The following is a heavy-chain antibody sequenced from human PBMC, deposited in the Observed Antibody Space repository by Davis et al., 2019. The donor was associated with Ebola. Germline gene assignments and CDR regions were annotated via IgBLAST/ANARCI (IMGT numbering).Heavy chain of an antibody. D-gene: IGHD6-19*01. CDR2: INHSGST. CDR3: ARGRSQWLGFDY. V-gene: IGHV4-34*01. Sequence: SETLSLTCAVSGGSFSGYYWSWIRQPPGKGLEWIGEINHSGSTNYNPSLKSRVTISVDPSKNQFSLKLSSVTAADTAVYYCARGRSQWLGFDYWGQGTLVTVSS. CDR1: GGSFSGYY. J-gene: IGHJ4*02.